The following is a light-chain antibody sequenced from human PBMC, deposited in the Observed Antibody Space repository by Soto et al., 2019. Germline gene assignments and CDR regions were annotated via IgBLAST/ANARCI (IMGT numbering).Light chain of an antibody. J-gene: IGKJ4*01. Sequence: DIQMTQSPSSLSASLGDRVTITCRASQGISNYLAWYRQIPGKVPKLLISAASTLQSGVPSRFSGSGSGTDFTLTISSLQSEDVATYYCQKYTNVPAFGGGTKVEIK. CDR2: AAS. CDR3: QKYTNVPA. V-gene: IGKV1-27*01. CDR1: QGISNY.